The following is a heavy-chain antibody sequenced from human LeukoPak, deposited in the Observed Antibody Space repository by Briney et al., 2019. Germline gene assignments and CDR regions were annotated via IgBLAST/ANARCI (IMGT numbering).Heavy chain of an antibody. D-gene: IGHD6-13*01. CDR2: ISSSSSYI. Sequence: GGSLRLSCAASGFTFSSYIMNWVRQAPGKGLKWVSSISSSSSYIYYADSVKGRFTISGDNAKNSLYLQMNSLRAEDTAVYYCARDSGIAAAGLGDYWGQGTLVTVSS. CDR1: GFTFSSYI. J-gene: IGHJ4*02. CDR3: ARDSGIAAAGLGDY. V-gene: IGHV3-21*01.